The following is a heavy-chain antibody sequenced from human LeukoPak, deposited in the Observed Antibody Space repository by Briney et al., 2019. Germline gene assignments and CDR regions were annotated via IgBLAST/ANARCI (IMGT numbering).Heavy chain of an antibody. D-gene: IGHD2/OR15-2a*01. CDR2: ISSSGTTI. CDR3: AKGTDSTARYTPLSA. CDR1: GFIFSSNE. V-gene: IGHV3-48*03. J-gene: IGHJ5*02. Sequence: PGGSLRLSCAASGFIFSSNEMNWVRQAPGKGLEWVSYISSSGTTIYYADSVKGRFTISRDNAKNSLYLQMNSLRAEDTAVYYCAKGTDSTARYTPLSAWGQGTLVTVSS.